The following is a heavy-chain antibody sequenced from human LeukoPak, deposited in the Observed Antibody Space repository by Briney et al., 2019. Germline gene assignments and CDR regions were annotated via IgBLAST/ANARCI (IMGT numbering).Heavy chain of an antibody. CDR2: IYHSGST. Sequence: SETLSLTCAVSGGSISSSNWWSWVRQPPGKGLEWIGEIYHSGSTNYNPSLKSRVTISVDKSKNQFSLKLSSVTAADTAVYYCARENGSYSGGYDPWGQGTLVTVSS. V-gene: IGHV4-4*02. J-gene: IGHJ5*02. CDR1: GGSISSSNW. CDR3: ARENGSYSGGYDP. D-gene: IGHD1-26*01.